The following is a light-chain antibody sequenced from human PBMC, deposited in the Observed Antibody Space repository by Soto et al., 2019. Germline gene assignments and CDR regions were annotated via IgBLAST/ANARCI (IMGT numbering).Light chain of an antibody. CDR1: SSAIGTYDH. J-gene: IGLJ1*01. V-gene: IGLV2-14*01. CDR3: ISYSFATSYV. CDR2: SVS. Sequence: QSALTQPASVSGSPGQSITISCSGTSSAIGTYDHVAWFQQFPGKTPKPLIYSVSNRPSGVSYRFSGSQSGNTASLTISGRQAADEADYYSISYSFATSYVFGTGTKLTVL.